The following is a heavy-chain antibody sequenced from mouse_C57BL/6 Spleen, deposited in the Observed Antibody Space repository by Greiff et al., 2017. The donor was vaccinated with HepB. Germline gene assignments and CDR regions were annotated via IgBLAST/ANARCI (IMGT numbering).Heavy chain of an antibody. CDR3: TTWYGTSFAY. V-gene: IGHV14-4*01. CDR1: GFNIKDDY. D-gene: IGHD2-10*02. CDR2: IDPENGDT. Sequence: VQLQQSGAELVRPGASVKLSCTASGFNIKDDYMHWVKQRPEQGLEWIGWIDPENGDTEYASKFQGKATITADTSSNTAYLQLSSLTSEDTAVYYCTTWYGTSFAYWGQGTLVTVSA. J-gene: IGHJ3*01.